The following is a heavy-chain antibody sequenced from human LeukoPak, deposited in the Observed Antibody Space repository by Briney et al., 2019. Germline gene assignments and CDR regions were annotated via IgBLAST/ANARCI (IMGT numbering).Heavy chain of an antibody. CDR2: ISSSGSYI. CDR1: GFIFSTNS. CDR3: TRYVARTISCYPG. J-gene: IGHJ4*02. D-gene: IGHD2-2*01. Sequence: GGSLRLSCGASGFIFSTNSMNWVRQAPGEGLEGVASISSSGSYIYYTDSVKGRFTVSRDNAKNSVYLQLNSLRADDTALYYCTRYVARTISCYPGRGQGALVTVSS. V-gene: IGHV3-21*01.